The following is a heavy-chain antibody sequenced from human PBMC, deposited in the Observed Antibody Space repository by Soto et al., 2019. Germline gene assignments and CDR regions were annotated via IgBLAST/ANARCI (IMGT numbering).Heavy chain of an antibody. Sequence: GGSLRLSCAASGFTFSSYWMHWVRQAPGKGLVWVSRINSDGSSTSYADSVKGRFTISRDNAKNTLYLQMNSLRAEDTAVYYCARTTLVRTAEHGQTNDYWGQGTLVTVSS. J-gene: IGHJ4*02. D-gene: IGHD6-6*01. CDR1: GFTFSSYW. CDR2: INSDGSST. V-gene: IGHV3-74*01. CDR3: ARTTLVRTAEHGQTNDY.